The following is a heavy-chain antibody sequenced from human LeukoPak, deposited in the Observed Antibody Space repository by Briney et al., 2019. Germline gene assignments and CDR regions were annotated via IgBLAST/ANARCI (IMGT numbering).Heavy chain of an antibody. J-gene: IGHJ6*03. V-gene: IGHV3-30*02. D-gene: IGHD7-27*01. Sequence: PGGSLRLSCAGSGFSFSSYGMHWVRQAPGKGLEWMAFIRSDGSNKYYADSVKGRFTISRDNSKNTLYLQMNSLRAEDTAVYYCARVLLTGVFKRFYYMDVWGKGTTVTVS. CDR1: GFSFSSYG. CDR2: IRSDGSNK. CDR3: ARVLLTGVFKRFYYMDV.